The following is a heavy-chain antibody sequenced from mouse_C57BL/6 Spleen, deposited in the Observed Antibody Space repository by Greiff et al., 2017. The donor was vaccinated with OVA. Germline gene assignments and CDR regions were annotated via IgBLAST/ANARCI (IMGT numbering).Heavy chain of an antibody. J-gene: IGHJ4*01. CDR1: GYAFTNYW. CDR3: ARGYSYAMDY. D-gene: IGHD1-2*01. V-gene: IGHV1-54*01. Sequence: QVQLQQSGAELVRPGTSVKVSCKASGYAFTNYWIEWVKQRPGQGLEWIGVINPGSGGTNYNEKFKGKATLTADKSSSTAYMQLSSLTSEDSAVYICARGYSYAMDYWGQGTSVTVSS. CDR2: INPGSGGT.